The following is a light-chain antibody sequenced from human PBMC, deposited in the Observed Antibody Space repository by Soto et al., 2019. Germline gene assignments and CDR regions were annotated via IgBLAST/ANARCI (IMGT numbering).Light chain of an antibody. CDR3: SSYTSSSTLDVV. Sequence: QSALTQPASVSGSPGQSITISCTGTSSDVGGYNYVSWYQQHPGKAPKLMIYEVSNRPSGVSNRFSGSKSGNTASLTISGLQAGDEADYYCSSYTSSSTLDVVFGGGTKVTVL. V-gene: IGLV2-14*01. CDR1: SSDVGGYNY. J-gene: IGLJ2*01. CDR2: EVS.